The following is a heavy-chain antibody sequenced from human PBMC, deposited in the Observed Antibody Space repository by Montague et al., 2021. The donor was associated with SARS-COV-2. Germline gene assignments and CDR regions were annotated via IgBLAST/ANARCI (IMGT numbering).Heavy chain of an antibody. CDR1: GGSISGYY. CDR3: ARLLRSCSNGVCRTYYYYAMDV. Sequence: SETLSLTCTVSGGSISGYYWSWIRQSPGKGLEWIGYIYYSGSTKXNPXLESRVTVSVDRSKNQVSLKLSSVTPADTAMYYCARLLRSCSNGVCRTYYYYAMDVWGQGTTVTVSS. D-gene: IGHD2-8*01. CDR2: IYYSGST. V-gene: IGHV4-59*01. J-gene: IGHJ6*02.